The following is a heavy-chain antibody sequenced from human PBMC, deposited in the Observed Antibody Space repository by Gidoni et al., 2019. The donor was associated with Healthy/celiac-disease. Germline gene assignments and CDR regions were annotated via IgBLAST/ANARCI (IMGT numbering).Heavy chain of an antibody. D-gene: IGHD3-10*01. Sequence: EVQLLESGGGLVQPGGSLRLSCAASGFTFSSYAMSWVRQAPGKGRGWVSAIRGSGGSTYYADSVKGRFTISRDNSKNTLYLQMNSLRAEDTAVYYCAKRRWFGELLIGQFDYWGQGTLVTVSS. CDR3: AKRRWFGELLIGQFDY. V-gene: IGHV3-23*01. CDR2: IRGSGGST. CDR1: GFTFSSYA. J-gene: IGHJ4*02.